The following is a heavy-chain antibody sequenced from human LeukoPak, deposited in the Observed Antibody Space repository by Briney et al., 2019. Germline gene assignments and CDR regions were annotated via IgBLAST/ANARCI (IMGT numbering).Heavy chain of an antibody. D-gene: IGHD6-13*01. CDR3: ARDTPGIAAPDV. CDR2: IIPIFGTA. Sequence: ASVKVACKASGGTFSSFAISWVRQAPGQGLEWMGGIIPIFGTANYAQKFQGRVTITTDESTSTAYMELSSLRSEDTAVYYCARDTPGIAAPDVWGKGTTVTVSS. V-gene: IGHV1-69*05. J-gene: IGHJ6*04. CDR1: GGTFSSFA.